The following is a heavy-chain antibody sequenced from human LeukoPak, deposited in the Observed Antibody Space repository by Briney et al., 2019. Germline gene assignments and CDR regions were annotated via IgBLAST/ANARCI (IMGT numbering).Heavy chain of an antibody. D-gene: IGHD3-10*01. CDR3: ATSGWDV. Sequence: GGSLRLSCAASGFTFSSYSMNWVRQAPGKGLEWVSSISSSSSYIYYADSVKDRFTISRDNAKNSLYLQMNSLRAEDTTVYYCATSGWDVWGQGTTVTVSS. V-gene: IGHV3-21*01. CDR2: ISSSSSYI. J-gene: IGHJ6*02. CDR1: GFTFSSYS.